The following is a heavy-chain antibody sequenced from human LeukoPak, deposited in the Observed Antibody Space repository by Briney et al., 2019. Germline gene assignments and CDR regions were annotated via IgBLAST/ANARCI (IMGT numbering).Heavy chain of an antibody. CDR3: ARCPRGVFNLFDP. CDR1: GVSISNYY. J-gene: IGHJ5*02. V-gene: IGHV4-59*08. Sequence: SETLSLTCTVSGVSISNYYWNWIRLPPGKGLEWIGYIHYSGSTNYNPSLRSRGTISVDTSKNQFSLKLTSVPAADTAVYYCARCPRGVFNLFDPWGQGTLVTVSS. D-gene: IGHD2-8*01. CDR2: IHYSGST.